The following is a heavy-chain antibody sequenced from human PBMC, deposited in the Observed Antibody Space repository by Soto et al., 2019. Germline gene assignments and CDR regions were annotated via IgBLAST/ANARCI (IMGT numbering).Heavy chain of an antibody. D-gene: IGHD3-3*01. Sequence: QVQLQESGPGLVKPSQTLSLTCTVSGGSISSGGYYWSWIRQHPGKGLEWIGYIYYSGSTYYNPSLKSRVTISVDTSKNQFSLKLSSVTAADTAVYYCARVGDFWSGYYSPSYWYFDLWGRGTLVTVSS. V-gene: IGHV4-31*03. J-gene: IGHJ2*01. CDR2: IYYSGST. CDR1: GGSISSGGYY. CDR3: ARVGDFWSGYYSPSYWYFDL.